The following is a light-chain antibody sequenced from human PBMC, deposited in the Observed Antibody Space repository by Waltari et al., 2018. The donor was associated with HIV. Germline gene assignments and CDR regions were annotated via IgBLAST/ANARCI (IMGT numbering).Light chain of an antibody. V-gene: IGKV3-20*01. Sequence: SCRARQCGSRTRIAWKQHTPGRPPKLLNCGAASRAPGSADRFGGSGSGTYFTRTIYRLEPEDFAVYYCQQYGTSPYTFGQGTKREIK. CDR1: QCGSRTR. J-gene: IGKJ2*01. CDR2: GAA. CDR3: QQYGTSPYT.